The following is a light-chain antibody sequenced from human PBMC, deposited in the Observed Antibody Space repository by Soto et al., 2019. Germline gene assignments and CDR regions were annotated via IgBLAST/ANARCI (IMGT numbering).Light chain of an antibody. CDR3: QQYYGTPFT. Sequence: DIVMTQSPDSLAVSLGERATINCKSSQSVLYSSSNKNYLAWYQQKPGLPPKLLIYWASTRESGVPDRFSGSGFGTDFPLTISSLQAEDVAVYYCQQYYGTPFTFGPGTKVDIK. CDR2: WAS. CDR1: QSVLYSSSNKNY. J-gene: IGKJ3*01. V-gene: IGKV4-1*01.